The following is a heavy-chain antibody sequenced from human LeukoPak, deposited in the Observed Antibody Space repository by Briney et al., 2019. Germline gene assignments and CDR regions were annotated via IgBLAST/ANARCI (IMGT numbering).Heavy chain of an antibody. D-gene: IGHD5/OR15-5a*01. CDR2: SGGSGGRT. CDR1: GFTFPRHA. Sequence: GGSLRLYCAASGFTFPRHAMCWVRQAPGKGLEWVASSGGSGGRTHYADSVKGRFTISRENARNSLYLQINSLRDGDTAVYYCVRGGIRVSGIDAFDIWGQGTVVTVSS. J-gene: IGHJ3*02. V-gene: IGHV3-23*01. CDR3: VRGGIRVSGIDAFDI.